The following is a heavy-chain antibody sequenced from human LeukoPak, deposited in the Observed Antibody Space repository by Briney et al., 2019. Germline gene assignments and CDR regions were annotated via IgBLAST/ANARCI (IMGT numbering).Heavy chain of an antibody. Sequence: GGSLRLSCAASGFTFSHFWMSWVRQAPGKELEWVAYIKKTGSETYYVDSVKGRFTITRDNTRNSLFPQMYSLRAEDTAVYFCAREDGYCSGGNCYSYFDSWGQGTLVTVSS. D-gene: IGHD2-15*01. J-gene: IGHJ4*02. CDR1: GFTFSHFW. CDR2: IKKTGSET. CDR3: AREDGYCSGGNCYSYFDS. V-gene: IGHV3-7*01.